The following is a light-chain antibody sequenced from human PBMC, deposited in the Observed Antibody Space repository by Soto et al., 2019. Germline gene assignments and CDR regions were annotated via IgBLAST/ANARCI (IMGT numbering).Light chain of an antibody. CDR3: QQYDNLPSG. CDR2: DAS. CDR1: QDISNY. V-gene: IGKV1-33*01. J-gene: IGKJ2*01. Sequence: DIQMTQSPSSLSASVGDIVTITCQASQDISNYLNWYQQKPGKAPKLLIYDASNLETGVPSRFSGSGSGTDFTFTISTLQPEDIATYYCQQYDNLPSGFGQGTKLEIK.